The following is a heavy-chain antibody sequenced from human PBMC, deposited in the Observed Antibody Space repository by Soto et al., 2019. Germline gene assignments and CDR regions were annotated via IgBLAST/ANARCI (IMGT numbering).Heavy chain of an antibody. CDR2: ISYDGDNK. D-gene: IGHD3-3*01. J-gene: IGHJ6*02. V-gene: IGHV3-30*18. CDR3: AKAYYHFWSGYSTSYYYGLDV. CDR1: GFTFSSYG. Sequence: QGQLVESGGGVVQPGRSLRLSCEASGFTFSSYGMHWVRQAPGKGLEWVAVISYDGDNKYYADSMKGRLTISRDNSKNTLYLQRKSLRVEDTAVYYCAKAYYHFWSGYSTSYYYGLDVWCQGTTVTVSS.